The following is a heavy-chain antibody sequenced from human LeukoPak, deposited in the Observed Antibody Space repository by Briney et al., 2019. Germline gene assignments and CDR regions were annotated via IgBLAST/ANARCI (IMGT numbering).Heavy chain of an antibody. CDR3: ARVYGSRPFDI. V-gene: IGHV4-4*07. CDR2: IYTSGST. CDR1: GGSVTTYY. D-gene: IGHD3-10*01. J-gene: IGHJ3*02. Sequence: SETLSLTCTVSGGSVTTYYWSWIRQPAGKGLEWIGRIYTSGSTNYNPSLESRVTLSADTSKNQFSLKMSSVTAADTAVYYCARVYGSRPFDIWGQGTLVTVSS.